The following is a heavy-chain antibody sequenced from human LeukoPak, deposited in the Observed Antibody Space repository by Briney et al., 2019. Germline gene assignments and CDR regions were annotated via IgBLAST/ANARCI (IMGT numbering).Heavy chain of an antibody. Sequence: ASVKVSCKASGYTFTGYYMHWVRQAPGRGLEWMGWINPNRGGTNYAQKLQGRVTMTRDTSISTAYMELSRLRSDDTAVYYCARGYCRSHSCYRVDPWGQGTLVTVSS. J-gene: IGHJ5*02. CDR3: ARGYCRSHSCYRVDP. CDR2: INPNRGGT. V-gene: IGHV1-2*02. D-gene: IGHD2-2*02. CDR1: GYTFTGYY.